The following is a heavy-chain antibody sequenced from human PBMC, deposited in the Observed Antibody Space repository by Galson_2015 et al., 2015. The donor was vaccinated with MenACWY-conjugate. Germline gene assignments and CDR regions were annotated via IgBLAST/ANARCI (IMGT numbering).Heavy chain of an antibody. CDR3: AREGNDYDFWSTYYYYFDY. V-gene: IGHV3-30-3*01. CDR2: ISEDGNNK. Sequence: SLRLSCAASGFTFSSYVMHWVRQAPGKGLEWVAVISEDGNNKNYADSVKCRFTISRDNSKNTLYLQMNTLRAEDTAVYYCAREGNDYDFWSTYYYYFDYWGQGTLVTVSS. J-gene: IGHJ4*02. D-gene: IGHD3-3*01. CDR1: GFTFSSYV.